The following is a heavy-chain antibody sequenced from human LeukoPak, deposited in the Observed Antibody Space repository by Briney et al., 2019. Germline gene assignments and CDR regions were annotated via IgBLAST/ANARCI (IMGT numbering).Heavy chain of an antibody. CDR2: VYYSGST. J-gene: IGHJ6*03. D-gene: IGHD4-11*01. V-gene: IGHV4-39*01. CDR1: SGSIGSSSNH. Sequence: EASETLSLTCTVSSGSIGSSSNHWGWIRQAPGKGLEWIGNVYYSGSTYYNPSLKSRVTISVDTSKNQFPLKLSSVTAADTAIYYCARHGHRNYVRGYMDVWGKGTTVTVSS. CDR3: ARHGHRNYVRGYMDV.